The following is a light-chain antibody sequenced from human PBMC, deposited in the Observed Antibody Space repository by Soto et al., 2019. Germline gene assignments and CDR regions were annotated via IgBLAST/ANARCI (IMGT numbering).Light chain of an antibody. J-gene: IGKJ1*01. V-gene: IGKV1-39*01. CDR3: QQSFTAPWT. CDR1: QSISTF. CDR2: TTS. Sequence: DIQMTQSPSSLSASVGDRVTVTCRASQSISTFLNWYQQKPGKAPNLLIYTTSTFQAGVPERFSGIGSGTDFTLTISSLQPEDFAIYYCQQSFTAPWTFGQGTRVEIK.